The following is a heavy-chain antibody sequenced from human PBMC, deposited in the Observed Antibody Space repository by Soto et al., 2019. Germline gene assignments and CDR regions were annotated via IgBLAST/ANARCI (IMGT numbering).Heavy chain of an antibody. J-gene: IGHJ2*01. D-gene: IGHD3-22*01. CDR1: GYTFTSYG. CDR3: ARSLLALWDSSGYYSHTYWYFDL. V-gene: IGHV1-18*01. CDR2: ISAYNGNT. Sequence: ASVKVSCKASGYTFTSYGISWVRQAPGQGLEWMGWISAYNGNTNYAQKLQGRVTMTTDTSTSAAYMELRSLRSDDTAVYYCARSLLALWDSSGYYSHTYWYFDLWGRGTLVTVSS.